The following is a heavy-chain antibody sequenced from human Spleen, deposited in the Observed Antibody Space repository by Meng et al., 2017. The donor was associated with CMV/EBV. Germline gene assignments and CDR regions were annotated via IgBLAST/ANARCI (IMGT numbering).Heavy chain of an antibody. CDR2: IYYTGST. J-gene: IGHJ3*02. V-gene: IGHV4-59*01. CDR1: GGFISTYY. CDR3: ARSSGGGSYYAFDI. D-gene: IGHD1-26*01. Sequence: GSLRLSCAVSGGFISTYYWSWFRQPPGKGLEWIGYIYYTGSTDYNPSLKSRVTMSVDTSRNQFSLQLSSVTAADTAVYYCARSSGGGSYYAFDIWGQGTMVTVS.